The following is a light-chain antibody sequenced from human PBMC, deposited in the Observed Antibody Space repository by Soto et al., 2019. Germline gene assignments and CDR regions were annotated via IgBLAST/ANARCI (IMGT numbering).Light chain of an antibody. J-gene: IGLJ1*01. CDR2: EGS. CDR1: SSEVWSYNL. V-gene: IGLV2-23*01. Sequence: QSALTQPASVSGSPGQSITISCTGTSSEVWSYNLVSWYQQHPGKAPKLMIYEGSKRPSGVSNRFSGSKSGNTASLTISGLQAEDEADYYCCSYAGSSTYVFGTGTKVTVL. CDR3: CSYAGSSTYV.